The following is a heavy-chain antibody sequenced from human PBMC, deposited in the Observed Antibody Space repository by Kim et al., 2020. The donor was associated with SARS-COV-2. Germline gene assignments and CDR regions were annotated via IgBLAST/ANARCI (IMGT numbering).Heavy chain of an antibody. CDR2: IYYSGST. CDR3: ARDSGYRIVGATDAFDI. CDR1: GGSISSYY. J-gene: IGHJ3*02. D-gene: IGHD1-26*01. Sequence: SETLSLTCTVSGGSISSYYWSWIRQPPGKGLEWIGYIYYSGSTNYNPSLKSRVTISVDTSKNQFSLKLSSVTAADTAVYYCARDSGYRIVGATDAFDIWGQGTMVTVSS. V-gene: IGHV4-59*01.